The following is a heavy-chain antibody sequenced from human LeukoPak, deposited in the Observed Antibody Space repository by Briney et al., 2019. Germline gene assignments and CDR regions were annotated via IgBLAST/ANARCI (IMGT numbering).Heavy chain of an antibody. CDR1: GFTFSSYV. CDR2: ISYDGSNI. Sequence: PGRSLRLSCAASGFTFSSYVMHWVRQAPGKGLEWVAVISYDGSNIYYADSVKGRFTISRDNSKSTLYLQMNSLRAEDTAVYYCARDGPKITTFGYFDYWGQGTLVTGSS. CDR3: ARDGPKITTFGYFDY. J-gene: IGHJ4*02. V-gene: IGHV3-30*04. D-gene: IGHD1/OR15-1a*01.